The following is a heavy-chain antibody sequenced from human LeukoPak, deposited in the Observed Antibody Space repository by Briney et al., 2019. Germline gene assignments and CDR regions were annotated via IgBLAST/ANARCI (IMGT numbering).Heavy chain of an antibody. V-gene: IGHV3-48*03. J-gene: IGHJ6*04. CDR1: GFTISSYE. CDR3: AELGITMIGGV. D-gene: IGHD3-10*02. Sequence: GGSLRLSCAASGFTISSYEMNWVRQAPGKGLEWVSYISSSGSTIYYADSVKGRFTISRDNAKNSLYLQMNSLRAEHTAVYYCAELGITMIGGVWGKGTTVTISS. CDR2: ISSSGSTI.